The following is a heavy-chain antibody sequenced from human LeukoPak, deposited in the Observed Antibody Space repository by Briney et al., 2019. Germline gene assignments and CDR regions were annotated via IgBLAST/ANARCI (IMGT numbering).Heavy chain of an antibody. CDR2: ISGSGGST. J-gene: IGHJ6*02. V-gene: IGHV3-23*01. CDR3: AKDFRSFHYYYYGMDV. D-gene: IGHD2/OR15-2a*01. CDR1: GLTFSSYA. Sequence: GGSLRLSCAASGLTFSSYAMSWVRQAPGKGLEWVSAISGSGGSTYYADSVKGRFTISRDNSKYTLYLQMNSLRAEDAAVYYGAKDFRSFHYYYYGMDVWGQGTTVTVSS.